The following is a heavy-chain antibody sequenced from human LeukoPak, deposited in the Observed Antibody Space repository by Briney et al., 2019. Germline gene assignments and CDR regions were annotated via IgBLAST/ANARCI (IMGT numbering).Heavy chain of an antibody. Sequence: SETLSLTCAVSGYSISSGYYWGWIRQPPGKGLEWIGSIYHSGSTYYNPSLKSRVTISVDTSKNQSSLKLSSVTAADTAVYYCARDCPPYYYDSSGSRVFDYWGQGTLVTVSS. V-gene: IGHV4-38-2*02. J-gene: IGHJ4*02. CDR2: IYHSGST. D-gene: IGHD3-22*01. CDR1: GYSISSGYY. CDR3: ARDCPPYYYDSSGSRVFDY.